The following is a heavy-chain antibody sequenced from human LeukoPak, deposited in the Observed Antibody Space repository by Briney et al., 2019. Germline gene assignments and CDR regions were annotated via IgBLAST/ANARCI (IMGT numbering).Heavy chain of an antibody. J-gene: IGHJ3*02. CDR1: GYTFTSYA. V-gene: IGHV1-3*01. Sequence: ASVKVSCKASGYTFTSYAMHWVRQAPGQRLEWMGWINAGNGNTKYSQKFQGRVTITRDTSASTAYIELSSLRSEDTAVYYCARHRGIPDAFDIWGQGTMVTVSS. CDR2: INAGNGNT. CDR3: ARHRGIPDAFDI. D-gene: IGHD2-15*01.